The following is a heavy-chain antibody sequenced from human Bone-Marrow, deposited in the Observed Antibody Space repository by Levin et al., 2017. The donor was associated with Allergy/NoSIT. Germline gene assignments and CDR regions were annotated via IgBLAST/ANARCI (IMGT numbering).Heavy chain of an antibody. CDR1: GFSFRNYW. D-gene: IGHD6-13*01. Sequence: GESLKISCAASGFSFRNYWMGWVRQTPGKGLEWVANIKEDGSTTFYVDSVKGRFTISRDNAKNSLFLQLNSLRDEDTAVYYCARGPLRAAAGTSWGQGTLVTVSS. J-gene: IGHJ5*02. V-gene: IGHV3-7*01. CDR2: IKEDGSTT. CDR3: ARGPLRAAAGTS.